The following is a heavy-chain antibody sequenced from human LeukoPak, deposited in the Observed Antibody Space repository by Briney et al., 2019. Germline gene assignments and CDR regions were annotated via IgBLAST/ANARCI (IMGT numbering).Heavy chain of an antibody. J-gene: IGHJ4*02. CDR1: GYTFTNYA. D-gene: IGHD5-12*01. Sequence: GASVKVSCKASGYTFTNYALHWVGQAPGQRLEWMGWINTGNGNTKYSQKFQGRVTITRATSASTAYMELSSLRSEDTAVYYCARVGYSGYDSRPVFNYWGQGTLVTVSS. V-gene: IGHV1-3*04. CDR3: ARVGYSGYDSRPVFNY. CDR2: INTGNGNT.